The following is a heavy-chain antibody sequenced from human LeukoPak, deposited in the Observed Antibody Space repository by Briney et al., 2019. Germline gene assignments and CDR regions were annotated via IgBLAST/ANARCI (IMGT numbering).Heavy chain of an antibody. CDR3: ARASVTYYWDGSGYYSRDY. CDR1: GGSFSSYA. V-gene: IGHV1-69*05. Sequence: SVKVSCKASGGSFSSYAIIWVRQAPAQGLEWMGRIIPIFGTANYSQKSQGRVTIITNESTSTAYMELGSLRSEYAAVYYCARASVTYYWDGSGYYSRDYWGQGTLVTVSS. D-gene: IGHD3-22*01. CDR2: IIPIFGTA. J-gene: IGHJ4*02.